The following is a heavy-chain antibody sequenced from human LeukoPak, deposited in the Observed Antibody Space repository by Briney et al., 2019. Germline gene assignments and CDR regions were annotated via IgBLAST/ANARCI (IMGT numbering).Heavy chain of an antibody. Sequence: GGSLRLSCAASGFTVSGTWMHWVRQAPGKGLVWVSRINNDGRSTSYADPVKGRFTISRDNAKNTLYMQMNSLRAEDTAVYYCARARIAYYDSSGSDYWGQGTLVTVSS. V-gene: IGHV3-74*01. CDR3: ARARIAYYDSSGSDY. D-gene: IGHD3-22*01. CDR2: INNDGRST. J-gene: IGHJ4*02. CDR1: GFTVSGTW.